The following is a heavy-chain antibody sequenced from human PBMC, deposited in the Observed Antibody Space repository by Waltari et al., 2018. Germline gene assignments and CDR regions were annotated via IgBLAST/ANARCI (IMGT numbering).Heavy chain of an antibody. CDR3: ATYIGASVGTAAYDV. Sequence: QLQLQESGPGLVQPSEPLSLTCSGSGVSITTTRHYWGWIRQPPGQGLEWIGTMSYSGATYSSPSLKSRVNISRDTSKNQLSLRLGSVTAADTAVYYCATYIGASVGTAAYDVWGQGTMVTVSA. CDR1: GVSITTTRHY. J-gene: IGHJ3*01. D-gene: IGHD5-12*01. V-gene: IGHV4-39*01. CDR2: MSYSGAT.